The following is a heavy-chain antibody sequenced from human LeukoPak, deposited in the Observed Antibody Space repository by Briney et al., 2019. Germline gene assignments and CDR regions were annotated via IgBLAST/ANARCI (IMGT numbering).Heavy chain of an antibody. V-gene: IGHV1-46*01. CDR3: ARATNFYYYYGMDV. CDR2: INPSSGTT. CDR1: GYTFTSYY. Sequence: GASMKVSCKASGYTFTSYYIHWVRQAPGQGLEWMGIINPSSGTTNYAQKFQGRVTMTRDTSTSTVYMELSSQRSEDTAVYYCARATNFYYYYGMDVWGQGTTVTVSS. D-gene: IGHD1-26*01. J-gene: IGHJ6*02.